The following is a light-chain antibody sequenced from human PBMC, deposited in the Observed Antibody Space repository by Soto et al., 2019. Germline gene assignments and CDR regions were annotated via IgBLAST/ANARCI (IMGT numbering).Light chain of an antibody. CDR2: DVS. V-gene: IGLV2-14*01. CDR1: SSDVGFSNY. CDR3: SSYTSSSTDV. Sequence: QSVLTQPASVSGSPVQSITISCTGTSSDVGFSNYVFWYQQHPGKAPKLIISDVSNRPSGVSNRFSGSKSGNTASLTISGLQAEDEADYYCSSYTSSSTDVFGTGTKVTVL. J-gene: IGLJ1*01.